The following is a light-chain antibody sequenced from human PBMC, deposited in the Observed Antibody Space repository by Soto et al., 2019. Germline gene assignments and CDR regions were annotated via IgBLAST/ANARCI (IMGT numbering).Light chain of an antibody. Sequence: DTVMTQSPDSLAVSLGERATINCRSSQSVLSRSYNKNYLAWYQQKPGQPPKLLIYWASPRGSAVPDRFSGSGSGTDFTLTISSLQAEDVAVYYCQQYSNTTFTFGPGTRVDIK. J-gene: IGKJ3*01. CDR2: WAS. CDR3: QQYSNTTFT. V-gene: IGKV4-1*01. CDR1: QSVLSRSYNKNY.